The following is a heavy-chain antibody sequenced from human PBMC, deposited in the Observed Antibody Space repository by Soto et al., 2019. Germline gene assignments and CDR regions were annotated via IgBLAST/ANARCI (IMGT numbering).Heavy chain of an antibody. CDR3: ARGPNCSSTSCYVFPAFDI. D-gene: IGHD2-2*01. CDR2: IYSGGST. Sequence: EVQLVESGGGLVQPGGSLRLSCAASGFTVSSNYMSWVRQAPGKGLEWVSVIYSGGSTYYADSVKGRFTISRHNSKNTLYLQMNSLRAEDTAVYYCARGPNCSSTSCYVFPAFDIWDQGTMVTVSS. V-gene: IGHV3-53*04. J-gene: IGHJ3*02. CDR1: GFTVSSNY.